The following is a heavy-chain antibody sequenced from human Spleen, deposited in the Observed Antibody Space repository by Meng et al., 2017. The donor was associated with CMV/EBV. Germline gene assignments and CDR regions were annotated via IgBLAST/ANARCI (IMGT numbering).Heavy chain of an antibody. V-gene: IGHV1-18*01. Sequence: ASVKVSCKASGYTFTSYGISWVRQAPGQGLEWMGWISAYNGNTNYAQKLQGRVTMTTDTSTSTAYMELRSRRSDDTAVDYCARQDLIFGVVSPGGLFDYWGQGTPVTVSS. CDR2: ISAYNGNT. D-gene: IGHD3-3*02. J-gene: IGHJ4*02. CDR1: GYTFTSYG. CDR3: ARQDLIFGVVSPGGLFDY.